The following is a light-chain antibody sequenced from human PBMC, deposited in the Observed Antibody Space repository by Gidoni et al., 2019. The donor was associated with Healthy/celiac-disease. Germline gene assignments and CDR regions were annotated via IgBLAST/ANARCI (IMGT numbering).Light chain of an antibody. CDR3: SSYTSSNTLV. CDR1: SSAVCGYNY. Sequence: QSAMTQTDSESGYPVHSITISCTGTSSAVCGYNYVAWYQQHPGNAPKLLFDDVSNPPSGISYRFSGSKSGNTASLTISGLQAEDEADYYCSSYTSSNTLVFGGGTKLTVL. J-gene: IGLJ2*01. V-gene: IGLV2-14*03. CDR2: DVS.